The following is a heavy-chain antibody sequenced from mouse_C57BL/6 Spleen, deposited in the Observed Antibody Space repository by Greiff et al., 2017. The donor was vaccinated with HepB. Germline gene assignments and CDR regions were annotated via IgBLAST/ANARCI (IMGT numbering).Heavy chain of an antibody. J-gene: IGHJ2*01. V-gene: IGHV1-42*01. D-gene: IGHD1-1*02. CDR1: GYSFTGYY. CDR3: ARLGGGNY. Sequence: VQLQQSGPELVKPGASVKISCKASGYSFTGYYMNWVKQSPEKSLEWIGEINPSTGGTTYNQKFKAKATLTVDKSSSTAYMQLKSLTSEDSAVYYCARLGGGNYWGQGTTLTVSS. CDR2: INPSTGGT.